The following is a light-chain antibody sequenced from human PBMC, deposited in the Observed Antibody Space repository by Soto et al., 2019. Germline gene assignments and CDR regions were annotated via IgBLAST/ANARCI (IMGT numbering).Light chain of an antibody. Sequence: EIVLTQSPDTLSLSPGERGTLSCRASQSVSASYLAWYQQKPGQAPRLLIYGASSRASGTPDRFSGSGFGKQFTLTISRLEPEDFAVYYCQQYGSSPLTFGGGTKVEIK. J-gene: IGKJ4*01. CDR2: GAS. V-gene: IGKV3-20*01. CDR3: QQYGSSPLT. CDR1: QSVSASY.